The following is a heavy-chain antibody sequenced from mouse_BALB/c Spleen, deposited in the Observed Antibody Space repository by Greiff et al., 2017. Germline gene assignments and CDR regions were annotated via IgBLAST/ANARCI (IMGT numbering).Heavy chain of an antibody. J-gene: IGHJ4*01. D-gene: IGHD1-1*01. Sequence: EVQRVESGGGLVQPGGSRKLSCAASGFTFSSFGMHWVRQAPEKGLEWVAYISSGSSTIYYADTVKGRFTISRDNPKNTLFLQMTSLRSEDTAMYYCARRERLLRGYAMDYWGQGTSVTVSS. CDR3: ARRERLLRGYAMDY. CDR2: ISSGSSTI. CDR1: GFTFSSFG. V-gene: IGHV5-17*02.